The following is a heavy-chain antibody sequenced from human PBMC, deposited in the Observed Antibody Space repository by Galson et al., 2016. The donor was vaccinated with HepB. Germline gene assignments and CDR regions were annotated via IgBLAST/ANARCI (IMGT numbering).Heavy chain of an antibody. J-gene: IGHJ4*02. CDR2: IYSGGST. CDR3: ARGPTVTTDF. D-gene: IGHD4-17*01. CDR1: GGSISSDVYY. Sequence: TLSLTCTVSGGSISSDVYYWSWFRQPPGKGLEWIAYIYSGGSTHYNPSLRSRSFISVDTPKNQFSLNLNSVTAADTAVYYCARGPTVTTDFWGQGTLVTFSS. V-gene: IGHV4-30-4*01.